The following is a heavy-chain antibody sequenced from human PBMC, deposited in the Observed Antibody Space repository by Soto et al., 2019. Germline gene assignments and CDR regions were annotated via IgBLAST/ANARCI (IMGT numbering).Heavy chain of an antibody. CDR3: ARGQPERTNY. CDR2: MNPSSSNT. Sequence: ASVKVSCKASGYTFTTDDINWVRQTTGQGLEWKGWMNPSSSNTGYAQNFRGRVTMTGDTAISTSYMELSSLIFEDPAMYYCARGQPERTNYWGQGTQVTVSS. D-gene: IGHD2-8*01. J-gene: IGHJ4*02. V-gene: IGHV1-8*01. CDR1: GYTFTTDD.